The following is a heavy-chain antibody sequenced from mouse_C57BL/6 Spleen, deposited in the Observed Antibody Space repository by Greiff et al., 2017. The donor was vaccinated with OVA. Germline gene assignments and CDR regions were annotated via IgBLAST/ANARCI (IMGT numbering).Heavy chain of an antibody. CDR3: ARGNSFFDY. CDR1: GYTFTSYG. Sequence: VKLMESGAELARPGASVKLSCKASGYTFTSYGISWVKQRTGQGLEWIGEIYPRSGNTYYNEKFKGKATLTADKSSSTAYMELRSLTSEDSAVYFCARGNSFFDYWGQGTTLTVSS. CDR2: IYPRSGNT. D-gene: IGHD1-1*01. J-gene: IGHJ2*01. V-gene: IGHV1-81*01.